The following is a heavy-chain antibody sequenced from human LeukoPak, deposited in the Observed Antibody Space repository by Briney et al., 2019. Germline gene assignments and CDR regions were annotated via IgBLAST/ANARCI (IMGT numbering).Heavy chain of an antibody. D-gene: IGHD3-10*01. V-gene: IGHV4-34*01. Sequence: SETLSLTCAVYGGSFSGYYWSWIRQPPGKGLEWIGEINHSGSTNYNPSLKSRVTISVDTSKNQFSLKLSSVTAADTAVYYCARATPRLGNYFDYWGQGTLVTVSS. CDR3: ARATPRLGNYFDY. CDR1: GGSFSGYY. CDR2: INHSGST. J-gene: IGHJ4*02.